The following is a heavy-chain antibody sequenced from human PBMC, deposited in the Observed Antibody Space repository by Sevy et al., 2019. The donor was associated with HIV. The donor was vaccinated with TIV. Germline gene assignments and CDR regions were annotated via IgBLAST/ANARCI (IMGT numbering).Heavy chain of an antibody. CDR1: GYTFTSYY. Sequence: ASVKVSCKASGYTFTSYYMHWVRQAPGQGLEWMGIINPSSGSTSYAQKFQGRITMTRDTSTSTVYMELSSLRSEDTAVYYCARDRGYYGSGSNLLGYYYYGMDVWGQWTTVTVSS. CDR2: INPSSGST. V-gene: IGHV1-46*01. CDR3: ARDRGYYGSGSNLLGYYYYGMDV. J-gene: IGHJ6*02. D-gene: IGHD3-10*01.